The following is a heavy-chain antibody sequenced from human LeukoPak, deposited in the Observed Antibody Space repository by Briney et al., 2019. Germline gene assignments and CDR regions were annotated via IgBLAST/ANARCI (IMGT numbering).Heavy chain of an antibody. CDR1: GGTFSSYA. CDR2: IIPIFGTA. D-gene: IGHD1-14*01. J-gene: IGHJ4*02. V-gene: IGHV1-69*13. Sequence: ASVGVSCKASGGTFSSYAISWVRQAPGQGLEWMGGIIPIFGTANYAQKFQGRVTITADESTSTAYMELSSLRSEDTAVYYCARHGTGDPEFDYWGQGTLVTVSS. CDR3: ARHGTGDPEFDY.